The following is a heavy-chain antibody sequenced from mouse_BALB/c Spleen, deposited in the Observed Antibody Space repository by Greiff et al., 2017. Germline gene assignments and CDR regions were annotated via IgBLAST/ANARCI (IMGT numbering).Heavy chain of an antibody. CDR1: GFTFSSYA. CDR2: ISSGGSYT. D-gene: IGHD3-1*01. V-gene: IGHV5-9-4*01. CDR3: ARDRGRGAWFAY. J-gene: IGHJ3*01. Sequence: VQLKESGGGLVKPGGSLKLSCAASGFTFSSYAMSWVRQSPEKRLEWVAEISSGGSYTYYPDTVTGRFTISRDNAKNTLYLEMSSLRSEDTAMYYCARDRGRGAWFAYWGQGTLVTVSA.